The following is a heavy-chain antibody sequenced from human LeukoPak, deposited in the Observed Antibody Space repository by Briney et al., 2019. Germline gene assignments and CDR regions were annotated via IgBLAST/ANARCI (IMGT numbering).Heavy chain of an antibody. CDR2: ISYDGSNK. CDR3: VREDDWGSSSWFDY. D-gene: IGHD6-13*01. CDR1: GFTFSSYA. J-gene: IGHJ4*02. Sequence: GGSLRLSCAASGFTFSSYAMHWVRQAPGKGLEWVAVISYDGSNKYYADSVKGRFTISRDNSKNTLYLQMNSLRAEDTAVYYCVREDDWGSSSWFDYWGQGTLVTVSS. V-gene: IGHV3-30-3*01.